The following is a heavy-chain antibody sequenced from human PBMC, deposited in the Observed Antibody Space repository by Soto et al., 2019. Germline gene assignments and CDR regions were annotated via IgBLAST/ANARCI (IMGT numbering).Heavy chain of an antibody. J-gene: IGHJ4*02. D-gene: IGHD1-26*01. CDR1: GGSVSSGSYY. CDR3: ARDRGDSGSYYVYFDY. Sequence: VQLQESGPGLVKPSETLSLTCTVSGGSVSSGSYYWSWIRQPPGKGLEWIGYIYYSGSTNYNPSLKSRVTISVDTSKNQFSLKLSSVTAADTAVYYCARDRGDSGSYYVYFDYWGQGTLVTVSS. V-gene: IGHV4-61*01. CDR2: IYYSGST.